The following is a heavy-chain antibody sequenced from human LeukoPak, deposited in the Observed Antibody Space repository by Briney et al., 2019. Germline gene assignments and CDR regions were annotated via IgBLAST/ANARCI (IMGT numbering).Heavy chain of an antibody. V-gene: IGHV4-59*01. J-gene: IGHJ4*02. D-gene: IGHD2-2*02. CDR2: IYYSGST. Sequence: SETLSLTCTVSGGSISSYYWSWIRQPPGKGLEWIGYIYYSGSTNYNPSLKSRVTISVDTSKNQFSLKLSSVTAADTAVYYCARGNPRDQMLYYWAGLEGCYFDYWGQGTLVTVSS. CDR1: GGSISSYY. CDR3: ARGNPRDQMLYYWAGLEGCYFDY.